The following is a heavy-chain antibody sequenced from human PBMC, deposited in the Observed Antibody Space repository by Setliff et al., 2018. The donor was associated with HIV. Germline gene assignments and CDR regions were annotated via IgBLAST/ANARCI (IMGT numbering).Heavy chain of an antibody. V-gene: IGHV3-23*01. CDR3: AKPLTQWGVSPYHYAFGV. CDR2: IAGTSAST. Sequence: GGSLRLSCAASTFSVSEYAMTWVRQAPGKGLEWVSAIAGTSASTYYADSVKGRFTISRDSSKSMLYLQMNSLRVEDTAIYYCAKPLTQWGVSPYHYAFGVWGQGTTVTVSS. J-gene: IGHJ6*02. D-gene: IGHD1-26*01. CDR1: TFSVSEYA.